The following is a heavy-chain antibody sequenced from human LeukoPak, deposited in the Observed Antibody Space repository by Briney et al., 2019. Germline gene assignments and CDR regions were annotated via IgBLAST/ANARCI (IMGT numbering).Heavy chain of an antibody. CDR3: ARVSAATMVRGVITQFDP. V-gene: IGHV4-30-4*01. J-gene: IGHJ5*02. CDR2: IYYSGST. Sequence: SQTLSLTCTVSGGSISSGDYYWSWIRQPPGKGLEWIGYIYYSGSTYYNPSLKSRVTISVDTSKNQFSLKLSSVPAADTAVYYCARVSAATMVRGVITQFDPWGQGTLVTVSS. D-gene: IGHD3-10*01. CDR1: GGSISSGDYY.